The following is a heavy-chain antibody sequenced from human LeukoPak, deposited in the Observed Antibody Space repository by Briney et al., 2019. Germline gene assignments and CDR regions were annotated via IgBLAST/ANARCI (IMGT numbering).Heavy chain of an antibody. D-gene: IGHD2-2*01. CDR1: GFTFSSYG. CDR3: AKEGGLYCSSTSCPKDAFDI. V-gene: IGHV3-30*18. CDR2: ISYDGSNK. Sequence: GRSLRLSCAASGFTFSSYGMHWVRQAPGKGLEWVAVISYDGSNKYYADSVKGRFTISRDNSKNTLYLQMNSLRAEDTAVYYCAKEGGLYCSSTSCPKDAFDIWGQGTMVTVSS. J-gene: IGHJ3*02.